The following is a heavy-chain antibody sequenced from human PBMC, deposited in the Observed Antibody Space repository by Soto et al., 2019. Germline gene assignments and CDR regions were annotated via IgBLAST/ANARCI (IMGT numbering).Heavy chain of an antibody. V-gene: IGHV1-8*01. CDR1: GYTFTSYD. CDR2: MNPNSGNT. J-gene: IGHJ6*03. CDR3: ARVGATVTIGNYYYYMDV. D-gene: IGHD4-17*01. Sequence: ASVKVSCKASGYTFTSYDINWVRQATGQGLEWMGWMNPNSGNTGYAQKFQGRVTMTRNTSISTAYMELSSLRSEDTAVYYCARVGATVTIGNYYYYMDVWGKGTTVTVSS.